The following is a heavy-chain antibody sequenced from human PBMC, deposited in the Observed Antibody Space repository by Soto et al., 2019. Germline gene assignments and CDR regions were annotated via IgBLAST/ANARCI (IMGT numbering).Heavy chain of an antibody. CDR3: ARDRSNSPDYFDF. Sequence: SETPSLTCTVSGGSIDNYEYYWTWIRQPPGKGLEWVGYIYYSGRTNYNPSLNSRLTISLDTSKNQFSLRLTSVSAADTAMYYCARDRSNSPDYFDFWGQGTLVTVSS. D-gene: IGHD6-6*01. CDR1: GGSIDNYEYY. V-gene: IGHV4-30-4*01. CDR2: IYYSGRT. J-gene: IGHJ4*02.